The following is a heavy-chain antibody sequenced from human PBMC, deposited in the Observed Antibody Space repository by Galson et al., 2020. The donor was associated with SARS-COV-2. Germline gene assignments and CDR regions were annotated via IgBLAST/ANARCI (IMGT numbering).Heavy chain of an antibody. D-gene: IGHD4-17*01. CDR1: GGSISSYY. J-gene: IGHJ5*02. Sequence: SQTLSLTCTVSGGSISSYYWSWIRQPPGKGLAWIGYIYYSGSTNYNPSLKSRVTISVDTSKNQFSLKLSSVTAADTAVYYCARLDYGDYWGWFDPWGQGTLVTVSS. CDR3: ARLDYGDYWGWFDP. CDR2: IYYSGST. V-gene: IGHV4-59*08.